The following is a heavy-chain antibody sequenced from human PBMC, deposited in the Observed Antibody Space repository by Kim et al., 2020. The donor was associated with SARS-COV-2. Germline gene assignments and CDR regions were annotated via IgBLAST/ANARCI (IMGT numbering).Heavy chain of an antibody. J-gene: IGHJ6*01. CDR2: ISCNSGSI. CDR1: GFTFDDYA. CDR3: ATLGGASYYYYGMDV. D-gene: IGHD2-21*01. V-gene: IGHV3-9*01. Sequence: GGSLRLSCAASGFTFDDYAMHWVRQAPGKGLEWVSGISCNSGSIGYADSVKGRFTISRDNAKNSLYLQMNSLRAEDTALYYCATLGGASYYYYGMDVWG.